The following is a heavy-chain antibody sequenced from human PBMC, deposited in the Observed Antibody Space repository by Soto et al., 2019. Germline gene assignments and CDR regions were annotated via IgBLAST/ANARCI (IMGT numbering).Heavy chain of an antibody. J-gene: IGHJ4*02. CDR3: ARRIAVAGIGPPYYFDY. CDR1: GGSISSGGYY. V-gene: IGHV4-31*03. D-gene: IGHD6-19*01. Sequence: SETLSLTCTVSGGSISSGGYYWSWIRQHPGKGLEWIGYIYYSGSTYYNPSLKSRVTISVDTSKNQFSLKLSSVTAADTAVYYCARRIAVAGIGPPYYFDYWGQGTLVTVSS. CDR2: IYYSGST.